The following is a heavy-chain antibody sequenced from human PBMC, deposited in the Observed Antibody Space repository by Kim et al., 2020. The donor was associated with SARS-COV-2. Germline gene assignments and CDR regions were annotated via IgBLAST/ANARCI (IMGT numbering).Heavy chain of an antibody. Sequence: GGSLRLSCAASGFTFDDYAMHWVRQAPGKGLEWVSGISWNSGTLGYADSVKGRFTISRDNAKNSLYLQMNSLRTEDTALYYCAKSKITMFQGVLYGMDV. D-gene: IGHD3-10*01. V-gene: IGHV3-9*01. CDR3: AKSKITMFQGVLYGMDV. CDR2: ISWNSGTL. J-gene: IGHJ6*01. CDR1: GFTFDDYA.